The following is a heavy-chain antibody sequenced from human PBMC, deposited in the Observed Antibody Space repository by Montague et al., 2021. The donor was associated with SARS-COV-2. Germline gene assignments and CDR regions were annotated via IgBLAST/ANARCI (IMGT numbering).Heavy chain of an antibody. V-gene: IGHV4-59*01. D-gene: IGHD3-3*01. Sequence: SETLSLTCTVSGGSISSYYWSWIRQPPGKGLEWIGYIYYSGSTNYNPSLKSRVTISADTSKNQFSLKLSSVTAADTAVYYCARDRLNTIFGVVIKDAFDIWGQGTVVTVSS. CDR2: IYYSGST. CDR1: GGSISSYY. J-gene: IGHJ3*02. CDR3: ARDRLNTIFGVVIKDAFDI.